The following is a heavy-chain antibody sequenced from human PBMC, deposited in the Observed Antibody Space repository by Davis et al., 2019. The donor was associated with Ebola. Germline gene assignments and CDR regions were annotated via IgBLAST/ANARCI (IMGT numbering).Heavy chain of an antibody. CDR3: VRDGWDSLFDY. J-gene: IGHJ4*02. D-gene: IGHD6-19*01. V-gene: IGHV3-11*01. CDR1: GFTITNYA. Sequence: PGGSLRLSCAASGFTITNYAVSWVRRAPGKGREWAAYTSSAATTIYYAGSVKGRFTISRDNARNSLYLQMNSLRGEDTAVYYCVRDGWDSLFDYWGQGTMVTVSS. CDR2: TSSAATTI.